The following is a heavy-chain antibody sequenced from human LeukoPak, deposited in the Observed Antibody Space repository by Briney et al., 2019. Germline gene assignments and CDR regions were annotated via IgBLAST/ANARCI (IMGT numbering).Heavy chain of an antibody. Sequence: GGYLRLSCAASGFTFSSYSMNWVRQAPGKGLEWVSSISSSSSYIYYADSVKGRFTISRDNAKNSLYLQMNSLRAEDTAVYYCVSGTVTIFGVVIIQRFDYWGQGTLVTVSS. CDR2: ISSSSSYI. V-gene: IGHV3-21*01. J-gene: IGHJ4*02. CDR1: GFTFSSYS. CDR3: VSGTVTIFGVVIIQRFDY. D-gene: IGHD3-3*01.